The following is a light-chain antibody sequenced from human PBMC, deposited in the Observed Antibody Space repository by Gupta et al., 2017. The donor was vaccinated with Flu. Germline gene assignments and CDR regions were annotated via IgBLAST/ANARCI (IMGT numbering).Light chain of an antibody. CDR3: GTWDDSLRGGEWV. Sequence: QSVLTQPPSVSAAPGQKVTISCSGSTSNIGNNYISWYQLLPGTAPKLLIYDNNKRPSGMPDRFSGSKSGTSATLGITGLQTGDEADYYCGTWDDSLRGGEWVFGGGTKLTVL. J-gene: IGLJ3*02. V-gene: IGLV1-51*01. CDR1: TSNIGNNY. CDR2: DNN.